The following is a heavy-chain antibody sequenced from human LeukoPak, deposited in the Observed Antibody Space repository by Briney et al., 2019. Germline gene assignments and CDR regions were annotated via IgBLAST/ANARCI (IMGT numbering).Heavy chain of an antibody. CDR1: GGSFSGYY. Sequence: SSETLSLTCAVYGGSFSGYYWTWIRQPPGKGLEWIGEINHSGSTNYNPSLKSRVTISIDTSKNQFSLILSSVTAADTAVYYGARGLSDVYWGQGTLVTVSS. CDR2: INHSGST. V-gene: IGHV4-34*01. CDR3: ARGLSDVY. J-gene: IGHJ4*02.